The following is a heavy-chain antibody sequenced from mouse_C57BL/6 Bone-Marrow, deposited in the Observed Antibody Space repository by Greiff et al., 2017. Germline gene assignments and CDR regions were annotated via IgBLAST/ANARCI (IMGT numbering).Heavy chain of an antibody. D-gene: IGHD2-4*01. CDR3: ARHEDRGYYDYDGDFDY. CDR1: GYTFTKYT. Sequence: QVHVKQSGAELVKPGASVKLSCKASGYTFTKYTIHWVKQRSGQGLEWIGWFYPGSGSIKYNEKFKDKATLTADKSSSTVYMELSRLTSEDSAVYFCARHEDRGYYDYDGDFDYWGQGTTLTVSS. CDR2: FYPGSGSI. J-gene: IGHJ2*01. V-gene: IGHV1-62-2*01.